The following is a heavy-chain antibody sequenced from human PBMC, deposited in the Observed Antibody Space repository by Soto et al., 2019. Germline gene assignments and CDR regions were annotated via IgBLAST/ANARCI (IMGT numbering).Heavy chain of an antibody. V-gene: IGHV1-24*01. CDR1: GYTLTELS. CDR3: ATDSEMTTVTASLDY. CDR2: FDPEDGET. Sequence: ASVKVSCKVSGYTLTELSMHWVRQAPGKGLEWMGGFDPEDGETIYAQKFQGRVTMTEDTSTDTAYMELSSLRSEDTAVYYCATDSEMTTVTASLDYWGQGTLVTVSS. D-gene: IGHD4-17*01. J-gene: IGHJ4*02.